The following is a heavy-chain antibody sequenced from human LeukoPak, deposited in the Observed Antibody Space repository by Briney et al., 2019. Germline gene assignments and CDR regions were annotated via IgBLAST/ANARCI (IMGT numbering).Heavy chain of an antibody. CDR2: ISGSGGST. CDR3: AKGARYSSGWYYFDY. CDR1: GFTFSSYA. V-gene: IGHV3-23*01. D-gene: IGHD6-19*01. J-gene: IGHJ4*02. Sequence: SGGSLRLSCAASGFTFSSYAMSWVRQAPGKGLEWVSAISGSGGSTYYADSVKGRFTFSRDNSKNTLYLQMNSLRAEDTAVYYCAKGARYSSGWYYFDYWGQGTLVTVSS.